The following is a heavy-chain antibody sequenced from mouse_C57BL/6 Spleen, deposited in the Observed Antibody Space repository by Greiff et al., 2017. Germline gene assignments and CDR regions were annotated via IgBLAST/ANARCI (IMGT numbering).Heavy chain of an antibody. CDR1: GYTFTSYG. V-gene: IGHV1-81*01. CDR3: ARETAQATYGY. Sequence: QVQLKESGAELARPGASVKLSCKASGYTFTSYGISWVKQRTGQGLEWIGEIYPRSGNTYYNEKFKGKATLTADKSSSTAYMELRSLTSEDSAVYFCARETAQATYGYWGKGTTLTVSS. J-gene: IGHJ2*01. CDR2: IYPRSGNT. D-gene: IGHD3-2*02.